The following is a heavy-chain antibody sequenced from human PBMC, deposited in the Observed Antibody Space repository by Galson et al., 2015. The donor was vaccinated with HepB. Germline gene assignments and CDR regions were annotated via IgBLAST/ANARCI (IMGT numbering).Heavy chain of an antibody. V-gene: IGHV5-51*03. CDR1: GYSFTSYW. CDR3: ARRGGVVVPAAHADWYFDL. Sequence: QSGAEVKKPGESLKISCKGSGYSFTSYWIGWVRQMPGKGLEWMGIIYPGDSDTRYSPSFQGQVTISADKSISTAYLQWSSLKASDTAMYYCARRGGVVVPAAHADWYFDLWGRGTLVTVSS. J-gene: IGHJ2*01. CDR2: IYPGDSDT. D-gene: IGHD2-2*01.